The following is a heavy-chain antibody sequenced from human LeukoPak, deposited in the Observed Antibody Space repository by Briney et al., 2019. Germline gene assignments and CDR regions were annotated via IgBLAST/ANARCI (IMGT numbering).Heavy chain of an antibody. V-gene: IGHV4-34*01. CDR3: ARRRRTIWFGELLSSPLDY. Sequence: SETLSLTCAVYGGSFSGYYWSWIRQPPGKGLEWIGEMNHSGSTNYNPSLKSRVTISVDTSKNQFSLKLSSVTAADTAVYYCARRRRTIWFGELLSSPLDYWGQGTLVTVSS. CDR2: MNHSGST. D-gene: IGHD3-10*01. CDR1: GGSFSGYY. J-gene: IGHJ4*02.